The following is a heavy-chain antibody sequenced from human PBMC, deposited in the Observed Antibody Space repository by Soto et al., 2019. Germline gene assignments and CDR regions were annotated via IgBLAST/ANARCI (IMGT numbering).Heavy chain of an antibody. Sequence: SETLSLTCAVSGGSISSGFYSWSWIRQPPGQGLEWIGYIYNSGNTYYNPSLMSRVTISVDRSQNHFSLKLTSVAAADTAVYYCARGSDGVWNWFDPWGQGTQVTVSS. V-gene: IGHV4-30-2*01. CDR2: IYNSGNT. CDR3: ARGSDGVWNWFDP. J-gene: IGHJ5*02. CDR1: GGSISSGFYS. D-gene: IGHD2-21*02.